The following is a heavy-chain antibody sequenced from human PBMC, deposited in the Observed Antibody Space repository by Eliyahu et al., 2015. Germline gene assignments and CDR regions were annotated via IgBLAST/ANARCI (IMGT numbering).Heavy chain of an antibody. CDR2: IKSKTDGGTT. D-gene: IGHD3-22*01. CDR3: TTLTTYYYDSSGYSPFDY. V-gene: IGHV3-15*01. J-gene: IGHJ4*02. CDR1: GFTFSNXW. Sequence: EVQLVESGGGLVKPGGSLRLSCAASGFTFSNXWMSXVRQAPGKGLEWVGRIKSKTDGGTTDYAAPVKGRFTISRDDSKNTLYLQMNSLKTEDTAVYYCTTLTTYYYDSSGYSPFDYWGQGTLVTVSS.